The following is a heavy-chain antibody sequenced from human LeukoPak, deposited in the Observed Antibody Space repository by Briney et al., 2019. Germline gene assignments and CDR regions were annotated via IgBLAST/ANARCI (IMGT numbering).Heavy chain of an antibody. V-gene: IGHV3-30-3*01. D-gene: IGHD1-26*01. CDR1: GFTFSSYA. Sequence: PGGSLRLSCAASGFTFSSYAMHWVRQAPGKGLEWVAVISYDGSNKYYADSVKGRFTISRDNAKNSLYLQMNSLRAEDTAVYYCARDSRVVGATGACDIWGQGTMVTVSS. CDR2: ISYDGSNK. CDR3: ARDSRVVGATGACDI. J-gene: IGHJ3*02.